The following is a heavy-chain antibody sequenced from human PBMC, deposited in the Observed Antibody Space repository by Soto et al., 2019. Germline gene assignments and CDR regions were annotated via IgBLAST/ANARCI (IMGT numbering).Heavy chain of an antibody. Sequence: QVQLGQSGAEVKKPGASVKVSCKASGYTFTSYGITWVRQAPGQGLEWMGWISGYNGNTHDAQKLQGRVTMTTDSSTSTAYMELRSLRSDDTAVYYFARDLVVSGPFDFWGQGTLVTVSS. V-gene: IGHV1-18*01. J-gene: IGHJ4*02. CDR3: ARDLVVSGPFDF. CDR2: ISGYNGNT. D-gene: IGHD2-2*01. CDR1: GYTFTSYG.